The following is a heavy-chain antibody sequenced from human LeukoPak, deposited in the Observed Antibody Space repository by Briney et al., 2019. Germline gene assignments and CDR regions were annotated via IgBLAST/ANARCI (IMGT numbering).Heavy chain of an antibody. D-gene: IGHD3-10*01. V-gene: IGHV4-4*07. CDR2: IYTSGST. CDR3: ARVLPPVRGVNAHYYYYMDV. Sequence: SETLSLTCTVSGGSISSYYWSWIREPAGKGLEWIGRIYTSGSTNYKPSLTSRVTMSVDTSKNQFSLKLSSVTAADTAVYYCARVLPPVRGVNAHYYYYMDVWGKGTTVTISS. J-gene: IGHJ6*03. CDR1: GGSISSYY.